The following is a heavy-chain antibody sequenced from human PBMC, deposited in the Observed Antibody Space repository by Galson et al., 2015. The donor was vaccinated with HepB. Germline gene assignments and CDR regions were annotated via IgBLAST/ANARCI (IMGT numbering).Heavy chain of an antibody. V-gene: IGHV3-23*01. Sequence: SLRLSCAASGFTFSSYVMTWVRQAPGKGLEWVSAISGSGDNTYYADSVKGRFTISRDNSKNTLYLQMNSLRAEDTAVYYCAKAYCISTVCYAGRSYDYWGQGTLVTVSS. D-gene: IGHD2-2*01. CDR2: ISGSGDNT. J-gene: IGHJ4*02. CDR1: GFTFSSYV. CDR3: AKAYCISTVCYAGRSYDY.